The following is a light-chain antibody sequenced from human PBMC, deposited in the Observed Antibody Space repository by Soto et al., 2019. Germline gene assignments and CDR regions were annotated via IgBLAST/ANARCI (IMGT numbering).Light chain of an antibody. CDR2: AAS. CDR3: QESYSVPFFS. V-gene: IGKV1-39*01. J-gene: IGKJ3*01. Sequence: DIPMTQSPSSLSASVGDRVTITCRASQSISTYLNWFQQKPGKAPRLLIYAASTLQSGVPSRFSGSGSGTDFTLTISSLQPQDFATYYCQESYSVPFFSFGPGTKVDIK. CDR1: QSISTY.